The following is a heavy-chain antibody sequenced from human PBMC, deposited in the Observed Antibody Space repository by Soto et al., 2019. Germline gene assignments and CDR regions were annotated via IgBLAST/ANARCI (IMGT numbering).Heavy chain of an antibody. D-gene: IGHD3-9*01. CDR2: VSSSSRFI. V-gene: IGHV3-21*01. CDR3: VRDLAYDNAFDI. CDR1: GFTFLSYS. J-gene: IGHJ3*02. Sequence: WWYLRLSCAASGFTFLSYSINWFRQAPGRGLEWVSSVSSSSRFIYYADSIEGRFTISRDNAKDSVYLQMSSLRAEDTAVYFCVRDLAYDNAFDIWGQGTMVTVSS.